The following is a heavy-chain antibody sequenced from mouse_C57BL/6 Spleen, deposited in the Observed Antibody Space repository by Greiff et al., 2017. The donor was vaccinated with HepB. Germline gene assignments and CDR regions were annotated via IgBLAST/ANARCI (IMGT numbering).Heavy chain of an antibody. D-gene: IGHD2-1*01. J-gene: IGHJ4*01. CDR1: GYTFTSYG. CDR3: ARGGVYLREGRAMDY. Sequence: VQLQQSGAELARPGASVKLSCKASGYTFTSYGISWVKQRTGQGLEWIGEIYPRSGNTYYNEKFKGKATLTADKSSSTAYMELRSLTSEDSAVYFCARGGVYLREGRAMDYWGQGTSVTVSS. CDR2: IYPRSGNT. V-gene: IGHV1-81*01.